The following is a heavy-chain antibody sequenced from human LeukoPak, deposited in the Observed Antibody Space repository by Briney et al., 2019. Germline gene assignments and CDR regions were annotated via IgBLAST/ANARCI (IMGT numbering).Heavy chain of an antibody. V-gene: IGHV4-59*01. Sequence: SETLSHTCTVSGGSISNYYWSWLRQPPGKGLEYIGYTHYRGSTNYNPSLKSRVTISLDTSGNQFSLKLSSVTAADTAVYYCASGYCGGACQLGGVDMWGQGTMVTVSS. CDR1: GGSISNYY. CDR2: THYRGST. CDR3: ASGYCGGACQLGGVDM. J-gene: IGHJ3*02. D-gene: IGHD2-21*02.